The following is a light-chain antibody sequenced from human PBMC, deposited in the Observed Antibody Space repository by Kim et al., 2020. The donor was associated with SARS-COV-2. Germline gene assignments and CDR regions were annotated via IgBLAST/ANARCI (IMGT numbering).Light chain of an antibody. Sequence: AVGQTVRITCQGDSLRNYFASWYQQKPGQAPVLLVYGKNSRPSGIPDRFSGSSSGNTASLTITGAQAEDEADYYCNSRDSSGNQWVFGGGTKVTVL. CDR3: NSRDSSGNQWV. CDR2: GKN. CDR1: SLRNYF. V-gene: IGLV3-19*01. J-gene: IGLJ3*02.